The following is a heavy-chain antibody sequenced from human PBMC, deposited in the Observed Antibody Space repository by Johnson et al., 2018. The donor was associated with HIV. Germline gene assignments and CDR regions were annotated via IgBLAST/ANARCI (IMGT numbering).Heavy chain of an antibody. CDR3: TTELGAFDI. J-gene: IGHJ3*02. CDR1: GFTFSSYG. V-gene: IGHV3-30*19. Sequence: QVQLVESGGGVVQPGRSLRLSCAASGFTFSSYGMHWVRQAPGKGLEWVAVISYDGSNKYYADSVKGRFTISRDNSKNTLYLQMNSLRAEDTAVYYCTTELGAFDIWGQGTMVTVSS. CDR2: ISYDGSNK. D-gene: IGHD7-27*01.